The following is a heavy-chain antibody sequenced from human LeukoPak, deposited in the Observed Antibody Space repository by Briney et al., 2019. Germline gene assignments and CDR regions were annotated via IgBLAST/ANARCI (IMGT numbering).Heavy chain of an antibody. CDR2: ISGSGGST. V-gene: IGHV3-23*01. J-gene: IGHJ6*02. CDR1: GFTFRKNA. Sequence: GGSLRLPCAASGFTFRKNAISGARQPPGRGREGGSAISGSGGSTYYADSVKGRFTISRDNSKNTLYLQMNSLRAEDTAVYYCAKDSEFGEPHRMDVWGQGTTVTVSS. D-gene: IGHD3-10*01. CDR3: AKDSEFGEPHRMDV.